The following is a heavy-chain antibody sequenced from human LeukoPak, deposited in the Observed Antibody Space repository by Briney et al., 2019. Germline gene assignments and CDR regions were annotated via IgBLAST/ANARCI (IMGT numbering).Heavy chain of an antibody. Sequence: ASVKVSCKASGYTFTGYYMHWVRQAPGQGLEWMGWINPNSGGTNYAQKFQGRVTTTRDTSISTAYMELSRLRSDDTAVYYCARDRQYYDFWSGLSFDYWGQGTLVTVSS. V-gene: IGHV1-2*02. D-gene: IGHD3-3*01. CDR1: GYTFTGYY. CDR3: ARDRQYYDFWSGLSFDY. J-gene: IGHJ4*02. CDR2: INPNSGGT.